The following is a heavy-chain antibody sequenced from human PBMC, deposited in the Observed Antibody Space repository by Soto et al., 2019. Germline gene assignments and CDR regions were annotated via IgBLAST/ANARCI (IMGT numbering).Heavy chain of an antibody. CDR1: GYTFTSYG. V-gene: IGHV1-18*01. Sequence: QVQLVQSGAEVKKPGASVKVSCKASGYTFTSYGISWVRQAPGQGLEWMGWIRAYTGNTNYAQKLHGRVTMTTHTSTSTADMELRSLRSDDTSVYYCARDLPTMEVWGQGTTVSVSS. CDR2: IRAYTGNT. J-gene: IGHJ6*02. CDR3: ARDLPTMEV.